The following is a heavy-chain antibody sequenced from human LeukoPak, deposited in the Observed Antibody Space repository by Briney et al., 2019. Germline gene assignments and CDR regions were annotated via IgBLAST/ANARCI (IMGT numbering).Heavy chain of an antibody. CDR3: AKPLSYVAAIESPIDY. V-gene: IGHV3-23*01. Sequence: GGSLRLSCAASGFTFSSYSMNWVRQAPGKGLEWVSGISGNSATTKYSESVKGRFTISRDNSKNTLYLQMNSLRAEDTAVYYCAKPLSYVAAIESPIDYWGQGTLVTVSS. CDR1: GFTFSSYS. D-gene: IGHD6-19*01. J-gene: IGHJ4*02. CDR2: ISGNSATT.